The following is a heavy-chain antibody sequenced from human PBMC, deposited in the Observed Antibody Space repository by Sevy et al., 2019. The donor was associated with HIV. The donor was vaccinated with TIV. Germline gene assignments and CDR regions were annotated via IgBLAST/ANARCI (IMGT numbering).Heavy chain of an antibody. Sequence: ASVKVSCKASGYTFSDSGYYVHWVRQAPGQGLEWMGWINPKSGAKNYAQKFQGRVTMTRDTSVSTANMELSRLTSDDTAVYYCARESYDFWNGPVDYDYGMDVWGQGTTVTVSS. V-gene: IGHV1-2*02. D-gene: IGHD3-3*01. CDR3: ARESYDFWNGPVDYDYGMDV. J-gene: IGHJ6*02. CDR2: INPKSGAK. CDR1: GYTFSDSGYY.